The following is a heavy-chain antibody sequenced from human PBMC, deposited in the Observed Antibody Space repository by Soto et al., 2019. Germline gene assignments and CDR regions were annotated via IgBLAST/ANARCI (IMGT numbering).Heavy chain of an antibody. D-gene: IGHD2-15*01. V-gene: IGHV3-9*01. J-gene: IGHJ3*02. CDR1: GFTFDDYA. Sequence: EVQLVESGGGLVQPGRSLRLSCAASGFTFDDYAMHWVRQAPGKGLEWVSGISWNSGSIGYADSVKGRFTISRDNAKNSLYPQMDSLRAEDTPFYYGAQVFYCSGCTCGAFDIWGQGTMVTPSS. CDR3: AQVFYCSGCTCGAFDI. CDR2: ISWNSGSI.